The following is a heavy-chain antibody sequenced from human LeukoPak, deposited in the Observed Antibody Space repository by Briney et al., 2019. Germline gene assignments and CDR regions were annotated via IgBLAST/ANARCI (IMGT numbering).Heavy chain of an antibody. CDR3: AKGADSSSWYADY. CDR2: ISSSSSTI. Sequence: GGSLRLSCAASGFTFSSYSMNWVRQAPGKGLEWVSYISSSSSTIYYADSVKGRFTISRDNSKNTLYLQMNSLRAEDTAVYYCAKGADSSSWYADYWGQGTLVTVSS. D-gene: IGHD6-13*01. CDR1: GFTFSSYS. V-gene: IGHV3-48*01. J-gene: IGHJ4*02.